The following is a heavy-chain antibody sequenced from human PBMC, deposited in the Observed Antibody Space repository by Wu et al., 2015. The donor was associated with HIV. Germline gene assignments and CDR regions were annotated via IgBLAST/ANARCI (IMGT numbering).Heavy chain of an antibody. D-gene: IGHD3-16*02. CDR3: ARDAYVWGSYRYNSDAFDI. CDR2: ISAYNGNT. Sequence: QVQLVQSGAEVKKPGASVKVSCKASGYTFTSYGISWVRQAPGQGLEWMGWISAYNGNTNYAQKFQGRVTMTTDTSTSTAYMELRSLRSDDTAVYYCARDAYVWGSYRYNSDAFDIWGQGTMVTVSS. J-gene: IGHJ3*02. V-gene: IGHV1-18*01. CDR1: GYTFTSYG.